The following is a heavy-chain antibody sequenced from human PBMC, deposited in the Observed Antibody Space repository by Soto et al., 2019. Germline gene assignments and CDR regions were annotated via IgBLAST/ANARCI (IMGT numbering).Heavy chain of an antibody. CDR1: GGSISSGDYY. CDR2: IYYSGST. Sequence: QVQLQESGPGLVKPSQTLSLTCTVSGGSISSGDYYWSWIRQPPGKGLEWIGYIYYSGSTYYNPSLKSRXXIXVXXSKNQFSLKLSSVTAADTAVYYCARDRTGRNEFDPWGQGTLVTVSS. D-gene: IGHD1-1*01. CDR3: ARDRTGRNEFDP. J-gene: IGHJ5*02. V-gene: IGHV4-30-4*01.